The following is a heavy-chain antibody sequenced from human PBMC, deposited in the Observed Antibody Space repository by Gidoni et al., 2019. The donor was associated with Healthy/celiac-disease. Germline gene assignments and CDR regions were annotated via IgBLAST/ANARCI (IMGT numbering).Heavy chain of an antibody. J-gene: IGHJ6*02. CDR3: AKGITIFGVVISGPNHYYYGMDV. Sequence: EVQLLESGGGLVQPGGSLRLSCAAPVFTFSSYAMSWVRQASGKGLECVSAMSGSGGSTYYADSVKGRFTISRDNSKNTLYLQMNSLRAEDTAVYYCAKGITIFGVVISGPNHYYYGMDVWGQGTTVTVSS. CDR1: VFTFSSYA. V-gene: IGHV3-23*01. D-gene: IGHD3-3*01. CDR2: MSGSGGST.